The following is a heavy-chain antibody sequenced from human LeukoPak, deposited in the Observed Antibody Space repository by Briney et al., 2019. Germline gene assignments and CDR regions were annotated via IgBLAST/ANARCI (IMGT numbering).Heavy chain of an antibody. CDR3: ARGMGVLVPAATWFDP. CDR2: INPNSGGT. CDR1: GYTFIAYY. D-gene: IGHD2-2*01. J-gene: IGHJ5*02. V-gene: IGHV1-2*02. Sequence: ASVKVSCKASGYTFIAYYMHWVRQAPAQGLEWMGWINPNSGGTNYAQKFQGRVTMIRDTSISTAYIDLSRLRSDDTAVYYCARGMGVLVPAATWFDPRGQGTLVTVSS.